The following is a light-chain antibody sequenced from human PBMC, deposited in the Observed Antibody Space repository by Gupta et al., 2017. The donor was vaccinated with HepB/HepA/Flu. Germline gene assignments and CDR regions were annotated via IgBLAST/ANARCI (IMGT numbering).Light chain of an antibody. J-gene: IGKJ5*01. CDR2: GAS. CDR1: QSVSSSY. V-gene: IGKV3-20*01. CDR3: QQYGSSPIT. Sequence: EIVLTQSPGTLSLSPGERATLSCRARQSVSSSYLAWYQQKPGQAPRLLIYGASRSATGIPDRFSGSGSGTDFTLTISRLEPEDFAVYYCQQYGSSPITFGQGTRLEIK.